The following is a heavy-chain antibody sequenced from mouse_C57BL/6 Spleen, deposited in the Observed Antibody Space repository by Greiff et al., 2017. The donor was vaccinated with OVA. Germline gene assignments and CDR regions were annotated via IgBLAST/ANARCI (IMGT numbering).Heavy chain of an antibody. V-gene: IGHV1-9*01. CDR1: GYTFTGYW. Sequence: QVQLQQSGAELMKPGASVKLSCKATGYTFTGYWIEWVKQRPGHGLEWIGEILPGSGSTTYNEKFKGKATFTADTSSNTAYMQLSSLTTEDSAIYYCARRGYYYGSTYYFDYWGQGTTLTVSS. CDR3: ARRGYYYGSTYYFDY. D-gene: IGHD1-1*01. CDR2: ILPGSGST. J-gene: IGHJ2*01.